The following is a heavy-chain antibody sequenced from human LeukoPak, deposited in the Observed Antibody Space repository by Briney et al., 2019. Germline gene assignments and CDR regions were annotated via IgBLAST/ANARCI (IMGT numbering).Heavy chain of an antibody. CDR1: GFTFSSYG. CDR3: AKHGSGSYY. Sequence: GGSLRLSCAASGFTFSSYGMHWVRQAPGKGLEWVAVISYDGSNKYYADSVKGRFTISRDNSKNTLYLQMSSLRAEDTAVYYCAKHGSGSYYWGQGTLVTVSS. CDR2: ISYDGSNK. V-gene: IGHV3-30*18. D-gene: IGHD3-10*01. J-gene: IGHJ4*02.